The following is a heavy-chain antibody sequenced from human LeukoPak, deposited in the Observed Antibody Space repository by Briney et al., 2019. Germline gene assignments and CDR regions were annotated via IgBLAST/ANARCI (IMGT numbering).Heavy chain of an antibody. D-gene: IGHD4-17*01. Sequence: SETLSLTCAVYGGSFSGYYWSWIRQPPGKGLEWIGYIYYSGSTYYNPSLKSRVTISVDTSKNQFSLKLSSVTAADTAVYYCARYYGDYGGYFDYWGQGTLVTVSS. J-gene: IGHJ4*02. V-gene: IGHV4-34*09. CDR2: IYYSGST. CDR3: ARYYGDYGGYFDY. CDR1: GGSFSGYY.